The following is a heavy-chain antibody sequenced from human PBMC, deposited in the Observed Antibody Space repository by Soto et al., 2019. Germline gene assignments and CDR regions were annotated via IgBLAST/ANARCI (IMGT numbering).Heavy chain of an antibody. CDR1: GFTFSSYG. CDR3: AGQLIQPGTKPGLIFGAFDI. V-gene: IGHV3-33*08. Sequence: GGSLRLSCAASGFTFSSYGMHWVRQAPGKGLEWVAVIWNDGSNKYYADSVKGRFTISRDNSKNTLYMQMNSLRAEYTAVYYWAGQLIQPGTKPGLIFGAFDIWGQGTLVTVSS. J-gene: IGHJ3*02. CDR2: IWNDGSNK. D-gene: IGHD5-18*01.